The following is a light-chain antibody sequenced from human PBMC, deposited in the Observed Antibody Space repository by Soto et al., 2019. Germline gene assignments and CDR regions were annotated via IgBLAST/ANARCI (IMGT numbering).Light chain of an antibody. CDR1: QSVSGW. CDR3: QQYDSYSPT. CDR2: KAS. V-gene: IGKV1-5*03. J-gene: IGKJ1*01. Sequence: DIQITRSPSNLPASVGDGVTITFRASQSVSGWLAWYQQKAGKAPKLLIYKASRLERGVPSRVSGSGSETKFTLTIADLQPGDFATYYCQQYDSYSPTFGPGTKVDIK.